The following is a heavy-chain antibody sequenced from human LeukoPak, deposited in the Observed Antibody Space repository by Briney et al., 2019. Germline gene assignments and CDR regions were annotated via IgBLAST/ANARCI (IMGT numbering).Heavy chain of an antibody. CDR1: GDSMTSSNHY. J-gene: IGHJ6*02. CDR3: ARRSHCTGDSCYPV. D-gene: IGHD2-15*01. CDR2: IYHGGST. V-gene: IGHV4-39*01. Sequence: PSETLSLTCTVSGDSMTSSNHYWVWIRQPPGKGLEWIGSIYHGGSTYYNPSLKSRVTISQDTSKNQFSLKVNTVTAADTAVYHCARRSHCTGDSCYPVWGQGTTVTVSS.